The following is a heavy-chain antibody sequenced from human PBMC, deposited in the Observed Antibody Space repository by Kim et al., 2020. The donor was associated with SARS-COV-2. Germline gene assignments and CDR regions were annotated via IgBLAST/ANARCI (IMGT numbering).Heavy chain of an antibody. J-gene: IGHJ5*02. V-gene: IGHV6-1*01. CDR3: ARGLNWNSPPSNWFDP. CDR1: GDSVSSNSAA. Sequence: SQTLSLTCAISGDSVSSNSAAWNWIRQSPSRGLEWLGRTYYRSKWYNDYAVSVKSRITINPDTSKNQFSLQLNSVTPEDTAVYYCARGLNWNSPPSNWFDPWGQGTLVTVSS. D-gene: IGHD1-7*01. CDR2: TYYRSKWYN.